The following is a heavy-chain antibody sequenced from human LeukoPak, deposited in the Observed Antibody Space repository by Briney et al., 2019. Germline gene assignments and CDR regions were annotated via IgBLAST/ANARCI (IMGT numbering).Heavy chain of an antibody. D-gene: IGHD6-13*01. CDR3: ARGTAAAYFDY. CDR2: ISYDGSNK. CDR1: GFTFSSYA. Sequence: GGSLRLSCAASGFTFSSYAMHWVRQAPGKGLEWVAVISYDGSNKYYADSVKGRFTISRDNSKNTLYLQMNSLRAEDTAVYYCARGTAAAYFDYWGQGTLVTVSS. J-gene: IGHJ4*02. V-gene: IGHV3-30-3*01.